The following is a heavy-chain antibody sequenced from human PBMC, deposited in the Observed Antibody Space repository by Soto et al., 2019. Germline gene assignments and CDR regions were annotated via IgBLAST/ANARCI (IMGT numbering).Heavy chain of an antibody. CDR2: IKQDGSEK. Sequence: GGSLRLSCAASGFTFSSYWMSWVRQAPGKGLEWVANIKQDGSEKYYVDSVKGRFTISRDNAKNSLYLQMNSLRAEDTAVYYCARDFFGSSSDFDIWGQGTMGTVS. V-gene: IGHV3-7*01. CDR3: ARDFFGSSSDFDI. J-gene: IGHJ3*02. D-gene: IGHD6-6*01. CDR1: GFTFSSYW.